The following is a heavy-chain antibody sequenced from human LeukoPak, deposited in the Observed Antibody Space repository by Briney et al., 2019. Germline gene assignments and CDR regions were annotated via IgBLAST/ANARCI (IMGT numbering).Heavy chain of an antibody. V-gene: IGHV4-34*01. CDR3: ARWEGGSYYDFDY. D-gene: IGHD1-26*01. Sequence: PSETLSLTCAVCGGSFSGYYWSWIRHPPGKGREWIGEINHSGSTNYNPSLKSRVTISVDTSKNQFSLKLSSVTAADTAVYYCARWEGGSYYDFDYWGQGTLVTVSS. CDR2: INHSGST. CDR1: GGSFSGYY. J-gene: IGHJ4*02.